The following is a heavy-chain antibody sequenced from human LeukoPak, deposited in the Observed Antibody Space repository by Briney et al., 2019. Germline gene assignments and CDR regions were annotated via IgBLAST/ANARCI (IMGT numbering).Heavy chain of an antibody. J-gene: IGHJ4*02. D-gene: IGHD5-12*01. Sequence: ASVKVSCKASGYTFTSYGISWVRQAPGQGLEWMGWISAYNGNTNYAQKFQGRVTITRDTSASTAYMELSSLRSEDTAVYYCAITQDSGYGYWGQGTLVTVSS. CDR2: ISAYNGNT. V-gene: IGHV1-18*01. CDR3: AITQDSGYGY. CDR1: GYTFTSYG.